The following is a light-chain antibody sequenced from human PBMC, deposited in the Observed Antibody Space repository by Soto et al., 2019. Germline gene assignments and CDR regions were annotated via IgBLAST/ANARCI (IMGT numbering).Light chain of an antibody. Sequence: EIVLTQSPATLSLSPGERATLSCRASQSVSSYLAWYQQKPGQAPRLLIYDASNRATGIPARFSGSGSGTDFTLTISSPEPEDFAVYYCQQRSNWPPYTFGQRTKLEIK. V-gene: IGKV3-11*01. CDR2: DAS. CDR3: QQRSNWPPYT. J-gene: IGKJ2*01. CDR1: QSVSSY.